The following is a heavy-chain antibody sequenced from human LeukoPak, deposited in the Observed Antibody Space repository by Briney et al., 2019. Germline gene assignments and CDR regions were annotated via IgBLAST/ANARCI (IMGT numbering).Heavy chain of an antibody. D-gene: IGHD3-3*01. CDR1: GFTFSSDA. CDR2: IVGGGGSS. CDR3: ARVGYDLSSGYYRYYFDY. V-gene: IGHV3-23*01. J-gene: IGHJ4*02. Sequence: GGSLRLSCAASGFTFSSDAISWVRQAPGKGLEWGSGIVGGGGSSYYADSVKGRFAISRDNSKNTLYLQITSLRAEDTAAYYRARVGYDLSSGYYRYYFDYWGQGTLVTVSS.